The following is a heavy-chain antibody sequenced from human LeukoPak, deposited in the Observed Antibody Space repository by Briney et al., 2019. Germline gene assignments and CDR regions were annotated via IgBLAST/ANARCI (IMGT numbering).Heavy chain of an antibody. D-gene: IGHD5-18*01. CDR1: GFIFSDSW. CDR3: AKDLQLWSTQYYFDY. CDR2: IEKNGSGK. V-gene: IGHV3-7*03. Sequence: PGGSLRLSCTVSGFIFSDSWMAWIRQAPGKGLEWVAIIEKNGSGKNYVDSVKGRFIISRDNAKNSLFLQMDSLKVEDTAVYYCAKDLQLWSTQYYFDYWGQGTLVTVSS. J-gene: IGHJ4*02.